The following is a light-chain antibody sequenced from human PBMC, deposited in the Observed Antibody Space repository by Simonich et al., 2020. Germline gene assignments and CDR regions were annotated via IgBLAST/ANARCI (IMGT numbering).Light chain of an antibody. Sequence: EIVLTQSPGTLSLSPGERATLSCRASQSVSSSYLAWYQQKPGLAPRLLIYDASSRATGIPDRFSGSGSGTDFTLTISRLEPEDFAVYYCQQYNNWPFTFGPGTKVDIK. V-gene: IGKV3D-20*01. J-gene: IGKJ3*01. CDR1: QSVSSSY. CDR2: DAS. CDR3: QQYNNWPFT.